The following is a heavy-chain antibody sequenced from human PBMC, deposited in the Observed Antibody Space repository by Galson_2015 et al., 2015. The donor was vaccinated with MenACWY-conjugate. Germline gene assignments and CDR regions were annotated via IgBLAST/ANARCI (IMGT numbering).Heavy chain of an antibody. V-gene: IGHV3-30*01. CDR3: ARGRGRPLAHAFDI. CDR1: GFTFSSYT. J-gene: IGHJ3*02. D-gene: IGHD6-6*01. CDR2: MSYDGSNK. Sequence: LRLSCAASGFTFSSYTMHWVRQAPGKGLEWVAVMSYDGSNKYYADSMKGRFTISRDNSKNTLYLQMDSLRAEDTAVYYCARGRGRPLAHAFDIWGQGTMVTVSS.